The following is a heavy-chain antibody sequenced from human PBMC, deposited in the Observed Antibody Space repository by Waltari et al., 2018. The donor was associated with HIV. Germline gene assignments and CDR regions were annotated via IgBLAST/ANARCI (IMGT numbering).Heavy chain of an antibody. V-gene: IGHV4-38-2*02. Sequence: QVQLQESGPGLVKPSETLSLTCTVSGYSISSGYYWGWIRQPPGKGLEWIGSIYHSGSTYYNPSLRCRGTISVGTSKNQFSLKLSSVTAADTAVYYCASPGGVVTAIREYFDYWGQGTLVTVSS. CDR3: ASPGGVVTAIREYFDY. CDR2: IYHSGST. J-gene: IGHJ4*02. D-gene: IGHD2-21*02. CDR1: GYSISSGYY.